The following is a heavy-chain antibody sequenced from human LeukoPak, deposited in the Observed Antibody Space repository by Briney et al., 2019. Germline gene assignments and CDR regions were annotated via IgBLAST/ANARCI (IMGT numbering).Heavy chain of an antibody. J-gene: IGHJ4*02. V-gene: IGHV3-66*01. CDR3: ARGVNYGPDY. D-gene: IGHD3-10*01. CDR2: IYSGGST. Sequence: GGSLRLSCAASGFTVSTTYMTWVRQAPGKGLEWVSIIYSGGSTYYTDSVKGRFTISRDNSKSTVFLQMNRLRAEDTAVYYCARGVNYGPDYWGQGTLVTVSS. CDR1: GFTVSTTY.